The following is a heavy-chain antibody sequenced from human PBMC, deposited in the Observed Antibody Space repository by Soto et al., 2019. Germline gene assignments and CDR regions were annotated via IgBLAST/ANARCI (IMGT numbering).Heavy chain of an antibody. CDR3: TTRSQYYDFWSGYLDDAFDI. Sequence: PGGSLRLSCAASGFTFSNAWMNWVRQAPGKGLEWVGRIKSKTDGGTTDYAAPVKGRFTISRDDSKNTLYLQMNSLKTEDTAVYYCTTRSQYYDFWSGYLDDAFDIWGQGTMVTVSS. V-gene: IGHV3-15*07. J-gene: IGHJ3*02. CDR2: IKSKTDGGTT. D-gene: IGHD3-3*01. CDR1: GFTFSNAW.